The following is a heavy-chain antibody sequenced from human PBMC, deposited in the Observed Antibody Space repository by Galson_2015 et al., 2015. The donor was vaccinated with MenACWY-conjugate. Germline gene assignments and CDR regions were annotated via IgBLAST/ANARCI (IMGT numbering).Heavy chain of an antibody. D-gene: IGHD2-2*01. J-gene: IGHJ3*02. Sequence: SLRLSCAASGFTFSSYGMSWVRQAPGKGLEWVANISDEGGSEKYYVDSVKGRFTISRDNAKNSLYLQMSSLRAEDTAVYFCARGSAAATNGSSFDIWGRGTMLTVSS. V-gene: IGHV3-7*01. CDR1: GFTFSSYG. CDR2: ISDEGGSEK. CDR3: ARGSAAATNGSSFDI.